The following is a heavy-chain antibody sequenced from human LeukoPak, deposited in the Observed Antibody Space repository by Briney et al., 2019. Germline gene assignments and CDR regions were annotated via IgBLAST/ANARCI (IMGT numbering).Heavy chain of an antibody. D-gene: IGHD5-12*01. Sequence: ASVKVSCKASGYTFTSYYMHWVRQAPGRGLEWMGIINPSGGSTSYAQKFQGRVTMTRDTSTSTVYMELSSLRSEDTAVYYCARTYGGYWHLGYWGQGTLVTVSS. CDR1: GYTFTSYY. CDR3: ARTYGGYWHLGY. CDR2: INPSGGST. J-gene: IGHJ4*02. V-gene: IGHV1-46*01.